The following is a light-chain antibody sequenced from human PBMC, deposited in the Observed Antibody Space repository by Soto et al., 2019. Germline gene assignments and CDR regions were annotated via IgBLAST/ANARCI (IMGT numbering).Light chain of an antibody. V-gene: IGKV1-5*01. J-gene: IGKJ1*01. CDR3: QRYNAFSQT. CDR2: DAS. Sequence: DIQMTQSPSTLSASVGDRVTITCRASQSINSWVAWFQQKPGKAPKVLIYDASTLESGVPSRFSGSGSGTELTLTIDSLQPDDVATYYCQRYNAFSQTFGQGTKVEI. CDR1: QSINSW.